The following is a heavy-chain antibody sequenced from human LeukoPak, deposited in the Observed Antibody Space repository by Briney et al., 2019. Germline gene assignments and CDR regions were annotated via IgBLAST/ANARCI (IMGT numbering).Heavy chain of an antibody. Sequence: ASVKVSCETSGYTFTGHYMFWVRQAPGQGLEWMGWIQHNNGATKYAQKFQGRVTMTRDTSISTIYMELGRLTSDDTAIYYCVRASRTGDDASGYSPFDYWGQGTLVTVSS. CDR3: VRASRTGDDASGYSPFDY. J-gene: IGHJ4*02. V-gene: IGHV1-2*02. CDR2: IQHNNGAT. CDR1: GYTFTGHY. D-gene: IGHD3-22*01.